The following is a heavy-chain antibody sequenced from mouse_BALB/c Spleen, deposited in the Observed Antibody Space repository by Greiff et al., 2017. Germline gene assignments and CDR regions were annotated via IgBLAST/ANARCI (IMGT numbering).Heavy chain of an antibody. CDR3: ASGNYLYYAMDY. CDR1: GYTFTSYW. Sequence: VQLQQSGAELARPGASVKLSCKASGYTFTSYWMQWVKQRPGQGLEWIGAIYPGDGDTRYTQKFKGKATLTADKSSSTAYMQLSSLASEDSAVYYCASGNYLYYAMDYWGQGTSVTVSS. CDR2: IYPGDGDT. V-gene: IGHV1-87*01. J-gene: IGHJ4*01. D-gene: IGHD2-1*01.